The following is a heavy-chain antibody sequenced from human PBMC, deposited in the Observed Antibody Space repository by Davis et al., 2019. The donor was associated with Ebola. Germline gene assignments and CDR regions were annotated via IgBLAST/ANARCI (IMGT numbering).Heavy chain of an antibody. CDR2: IYSGGST. CDR3: ARERFLEWFIYYGMDV. CDR1: GFTFSSYA. J-gene: IGHJ6*02. Sequence: GESLKISCAASGFTFSSYAMSWVRQAPGKGLEWVSVIYSGGSTYYADSVKGRFTISRDNSKNTLYLQMNSLRAEDTAVYYCARERFLEWFIYYGMDVWGQGTTVTVSS. V-gene: IGHV3-53*01. D-gene: IGHD3-3*01.